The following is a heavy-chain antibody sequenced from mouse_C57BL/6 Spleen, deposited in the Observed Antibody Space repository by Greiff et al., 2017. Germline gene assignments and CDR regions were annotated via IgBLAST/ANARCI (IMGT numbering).Heavy chain of an antibody. Sequence: EVQLQQSGPVLVKPGASVKMSCKASGYTFTDYYMNWVKQSHGKSLEWIGVINPYNGGTSYNQKFKGKATLTVDTSSSTAYMELNSLTSEDSAVYYCARDGPYFDYWGQGTTLTVSS. CDR1: GYTFTDYY. CDR3: ARDGPYFDY. D-gene: IGHD2-3*01. V-gene: IGHV1-19*01. J-gene: IGHJ2*01. CDR2: INPYNGGT.